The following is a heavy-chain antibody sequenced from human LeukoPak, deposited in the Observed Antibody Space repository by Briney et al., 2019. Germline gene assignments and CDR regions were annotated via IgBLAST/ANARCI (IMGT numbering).Heavy chain of an antibody. J-gene: IGHJ5*02. D-gene: IGHD1-26*01. CDR1: GGSISSYY. CDR3: AREGGLGFDP. Sequence: SETLSLTCTVSGGSISSYYWSWIRQPPGKGLEWIGYIYYSGSTNYNPSLKSRVTISVDTSKNQFSLKLSSVTAADTAVYYCAREGGLGFDPWGQGTLVTVSS. V-gene: IGHV4-59*01. CDR2: IYYSGST.